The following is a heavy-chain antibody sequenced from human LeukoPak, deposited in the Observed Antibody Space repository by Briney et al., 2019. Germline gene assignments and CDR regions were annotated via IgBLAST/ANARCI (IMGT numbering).Heavy chain of an antibody. Sequence: SETLSLTCTVSGGSIGSSSYFWGWIRQPPGKGLEWIGSIYYSGSTYYNPSLKSRVTISVDTSKNQFSLKLSSVTAADTAVYYCAREGSGSYGYFDYWGQGTLVTVSS. J-gene: IGHJ4*02. CDR1: GGSIGSSSYF. D-gene: IGHD1-26*01. CDR2: IYYSGST. CDR3: AREGSGSYGYFDY. V-gene: IGHV4-39*07.